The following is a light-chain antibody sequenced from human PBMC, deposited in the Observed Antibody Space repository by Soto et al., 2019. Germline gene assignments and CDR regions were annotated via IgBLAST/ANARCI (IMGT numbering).Light chain of an antibody. V-gene: IGKV3-15*01. Sequence: EIVMTQSPTTLSVSPGGRATLSCRASQSVSSNLAWYQQKPGQPPRLLIYGASTRATGIPARFSGSGSGTEFTLTISSLQSEDFAVYYCQQYNNWPPSITFGQGTRLEIK. J-gene: IGKJ5*01. CDR1: QSVSSN. CDR2: GAS. CDR3: QQYNNWPPSIT.